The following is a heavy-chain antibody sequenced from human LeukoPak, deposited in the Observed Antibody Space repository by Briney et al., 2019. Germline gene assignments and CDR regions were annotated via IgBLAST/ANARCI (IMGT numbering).Heavy chain of an antibody. CDR3: AKVRLEHGGNSEFDY. J-gene: IGHJ4*02. CDR2: ISWDGGST. V-gene: IGHV3-43*01. CDR1: GFTFDDYT. D-gene: IGHD4-23*01. Sequence: GGSLRLSCAASGFTFDDYTMHWVRQAPGKGLEWVSLISWDGGSTYYADSVKDRFTISRDNSKNFLYLQMNSLRAEDTAVYYCAKVRLEHGGNSEFDYWGQGTLVTVSS.